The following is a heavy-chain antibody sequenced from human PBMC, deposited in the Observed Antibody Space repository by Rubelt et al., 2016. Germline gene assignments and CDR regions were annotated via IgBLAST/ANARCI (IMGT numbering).Heavy chain of an antibody. V-gene: IGHV3-74*01. Sequence: VSRMNIDGTVMRYADSVRGRFTISRDNAKSSLFLQMNSLRAEDTAMYYCARVPYCSGGNCYEYFQYWGQGTLVTVSS. J-gene: IGHJ1*01. D-gene: IGHD2-15*01. CDR3: ARVPYCSGGNCYEYFQY. CDR2: MNIDGTVM.